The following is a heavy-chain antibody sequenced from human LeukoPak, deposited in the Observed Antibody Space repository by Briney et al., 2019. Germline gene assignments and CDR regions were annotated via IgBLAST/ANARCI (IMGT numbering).Heavy chain of an antibody. J-gene: IGHJ3*02. CDR1: GGSISSGSYY. Sequence: SETLSLTCTVSGGSISSGSYYWSWIRQPAGKGLEWIGRIYTSGSTNYNPSLKSRVTISVDTSKNQFSLKLSSVTAADTAVYYCARERITIAARPADAFDIWGQGTMVTVSS. V-gene: IGHV4-61*02. CDR2: IYTSGST. CDR3: ARERITIAARPADAFDI. D-gene: IGHD6-6*01.